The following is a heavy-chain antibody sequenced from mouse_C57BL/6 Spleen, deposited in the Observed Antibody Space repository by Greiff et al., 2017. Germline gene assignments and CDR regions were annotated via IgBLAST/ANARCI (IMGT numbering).Heavy chain of an antibody. CDR2: IRSKSNNYAT. V-gene: IGHV10-1*01. D-gene: IGHD2-10*02. J-gene: IGHJ4*01. Sequence: EVQLVESGGGLVQPKGSLKLSCAASGFSFNTYAMNWVRQAPGKGLEWVARIRSKSNNYATYYADSVKDRFTISRDDSESMLCLQMNNLKTEDTAMYYCVRYENADYYAMDYWGQGTSVTVSA. CDR1: GFSFNTYA. CDR3: VRYENADYYAMDY.